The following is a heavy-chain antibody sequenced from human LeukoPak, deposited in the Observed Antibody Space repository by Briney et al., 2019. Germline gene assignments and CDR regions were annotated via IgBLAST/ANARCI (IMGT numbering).Heavy chain of an antibody. CDR1: GASFSDSY. V-gene: IGHV4-34*01. Sequence: SETLSLTCAVYGASFSDSYWSWIRQSPENGLEWIGEINNSGSTSYNPSLNSRVIMSVDRSKNQFSLRLTSVTAADTAVYYCARGRYGPRLGNWGQGTLVTVSS. J-gene: IGHJ4*02. D-gene: IGHD3-16*01. CDR3: ARGRYGPRLGN. CDR2: INNSGST.